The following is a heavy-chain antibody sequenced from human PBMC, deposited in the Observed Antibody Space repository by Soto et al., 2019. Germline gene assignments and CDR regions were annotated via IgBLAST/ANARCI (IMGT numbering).Heavy chain of an antibody. CDR3: AKDFTSRRWFDP. J-gene: IGHJ5*02. Sequence: QVQLQESGPGLVKPSETLSLTCAVSGASIRSYHWSCIRQPAGKGLEWIGRMQHTGNTNYNPSLKSRVTMSVDTSKNQTSLKMTSVTAADTAVYFCAKDFTSRRWFDPWGQGILVIVSS. V-gene: IGHV4-4*07. CDR2: MQHTGNT. CDR1: GASIRSYH.